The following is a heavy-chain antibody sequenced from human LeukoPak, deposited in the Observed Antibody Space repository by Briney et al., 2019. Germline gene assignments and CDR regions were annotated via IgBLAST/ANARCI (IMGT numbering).Heavy chain of an antibody. CDR1: GYTFTSYD. CDR3: ARGPYYYDSSGNQIDY. D-gene: IGHD3-22*01. Sequence: SVKVSCKASGYTFTSYDINWVRQATGQGLEWMGWINPNSGNTGYAQKFQGRVTMTRNTSISTAYMELSSLRSEDTAVYYCARGPYYYDSSGNQIDYWGQGTLVTVSS. V-gene: IGHV1-8*01. J-gene: IGHJ4*02. CDR2: INPNSGNT.